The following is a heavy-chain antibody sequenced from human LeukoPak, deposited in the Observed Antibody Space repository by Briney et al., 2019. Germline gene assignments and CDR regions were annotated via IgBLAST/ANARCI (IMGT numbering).Heavy chain of an antibody. J-gene: IGHJ6*02. Sequence: GGSLRLSCAASGFTFSSYSMNWVRQAPGKGLEWVAVISYDGSNKYYADSVKGRFTISRDNSKNTPYLQMNSLRAEDTAVYYCAKDGDSSRIGDYYGMDVWGQGTTVTVSS. CDR3: AKDGDSSRIGDYYGMDV. V-gene: IGHV3-30*18. D-gene: IGHD6-13*01. CDR2: ISYDGSNK. CDR1: GFTFSSYS.